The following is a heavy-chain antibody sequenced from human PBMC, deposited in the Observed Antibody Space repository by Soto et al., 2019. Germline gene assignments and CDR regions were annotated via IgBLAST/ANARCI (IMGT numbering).Heavy chain of an antibody. CDR1: GGSISSGGYY. D-gene: IGHD3-3*01. V-gene: IGHV4-31*03. CDR3: ARSRFLERYYFDY. CDR2: IYYSGST. J-gene: IGHJ4*02. Sequence: LSETLSLTCTVSGGSISSGGYYWSWIRQHPGKGLEWIGYIYYSGSTYYNPSLKSRVTISVDTSKNQFSLKLSSVTAADTAVYYCARSRFLERYYFDYWGQGTLVTVSS.